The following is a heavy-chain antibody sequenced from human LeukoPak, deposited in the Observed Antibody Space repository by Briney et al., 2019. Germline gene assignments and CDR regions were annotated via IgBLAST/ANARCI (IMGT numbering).Heavy chain of an antibody. CDR1: GGSISSGSYY. CDR2: IYTRGST. J-gene: IGHJ5*02. Sequence: PSETLSLTCTVYGGSISSGSYYWSWIRQPAGKGLEWIGRIYTRGSTNYNPSLKSRVTMSVDTSKNQFSLKLSSVTAADTAVYYCARFTPQGYGWGGYNRFDPWGQGTLVTVSS. D-gene: IGHD3-16*01. CDR3: ARFTPQGYGWGGYNRFDP. V-gene: IGHV4-61*02.